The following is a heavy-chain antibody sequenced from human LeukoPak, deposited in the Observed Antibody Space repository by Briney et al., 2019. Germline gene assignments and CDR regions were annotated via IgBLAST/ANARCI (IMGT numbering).Heavy chain of an antibody. CDR3: AKEGFDS. J-gene: IGHJ4*02. CDR1: GDSISSGG. Sequence: ETLSLTCTVSGDSISSGGFHWSWIRQHPGKGLEWVSSISNSGGSTYYADSVKGRFTISRDNSKNTLYLQMNSLRAEDTAVYYCAKEGFDSWGQGTLVTVSS. CDR2: ISNSGGST. V-gene: IGHV3-23*01.